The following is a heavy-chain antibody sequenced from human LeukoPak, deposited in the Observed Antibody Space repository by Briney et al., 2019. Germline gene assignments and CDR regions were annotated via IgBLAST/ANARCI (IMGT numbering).Heavy chain of an antibody. CDR3: ARDHGQGDYRMLFDY. D-gene: IGHD2-8*01. V-gene: IGHV3-30*04. Sequence: PGGSLRLSCAASGFTFSSYAMHWVRQAPGKGLEWVAVISYDGSLKYYGDSVKGRFTISRDNSKNTMYLQMNSLRAEDTAVFYCARDHGQGDYRMLFDYCGQGTLVTVSS. CDR2: ISYDGSLK. CDR1: GFTFSSYA. J-gene: IGHJ4*02.